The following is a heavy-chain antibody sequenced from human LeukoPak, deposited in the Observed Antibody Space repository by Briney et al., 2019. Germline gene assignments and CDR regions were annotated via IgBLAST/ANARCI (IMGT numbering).Heavy chain of an antibody. D-gene: IGHD5-12*01. CDR1: GFIFSNAW. V-gene: IGHV3-15*01. CDR3: TTESGYEKASQFDY. J-gene: IGHJ4*02. CDR2: IKSKTDGGTT. Sequence: GGSLRLSCAASGFIFSNAWMSWVRQAPGKGLEWVGRIKSKTDGGTTDYAAPVKGRFTISRDDSKNTLYLQMNSLKTEDTAVYYCTTESGYEKASQFDYWGQGTLVTVSS.